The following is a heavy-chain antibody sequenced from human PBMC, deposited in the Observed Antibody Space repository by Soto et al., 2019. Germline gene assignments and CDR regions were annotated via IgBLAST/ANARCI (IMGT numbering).Heavy chain of an antibody. CDR2: IYYSGGT. Sequence: PSETLSLTCTVSGGSISSSSYYWGWIRQPPGKGLEWIGSIYYSGGTYYNPSLKSRVTISVDTSKNQFSLKLSSVTAADTAVYYCARQRPSWFDPWGQGTLVTVSS. CDR1: GGSISSSSYY. CDR3: ARQRPSWFDP. V-gene: IGHV4-39*01. J-gene: IGHJ5*02.